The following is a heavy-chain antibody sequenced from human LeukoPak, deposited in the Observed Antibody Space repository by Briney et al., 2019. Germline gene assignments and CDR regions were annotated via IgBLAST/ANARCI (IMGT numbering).Heavy chain of an antibody. J-gene: IGHJ6*02. CDR1: GFTFSSYS. D-gene: IGHD3-22*01. V-gene: IGHV3-21*01. Sequence: GGSLRLSCAASGFTFSSYSMNWVRQAPGKGLEWVSSISSSSSYIYYADSVKGRFTISRDNAKNSPYLQMNSLRAEDTAVYYCARPNDYDSSGYYYYGMDVWGQGTTVTVSS. CDR3: ARPNDYDSSGYYYYGMDV. CDR2: ISSSSSYI.